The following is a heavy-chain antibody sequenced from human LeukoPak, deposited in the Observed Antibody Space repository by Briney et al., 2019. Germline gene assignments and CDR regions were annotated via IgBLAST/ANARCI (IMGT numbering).Heavy chain of an antibody. Sequence: PSETLSLTCAVYGGSFSGYYWSWIRQPPGKGLEWIGEINHSGSTNYNPSLKSRVTISVDTSKNQFSLKLSSVTAADTAVYYCARDQWPDRSASDYWGQGTLVTVSS. CDR2: INHSGST. V-gene: IGHV4-34*01. CDR1: GGSFSGYY. CDR3: ARDQWPDRSASDY. D-gene: IGHD6-19*01. J-gene: IGHJ4*02.